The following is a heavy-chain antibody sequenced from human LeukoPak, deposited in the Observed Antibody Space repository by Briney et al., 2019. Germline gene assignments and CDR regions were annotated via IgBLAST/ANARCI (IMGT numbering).Heavy chain of an antibody. Sequence: SETLSLTCPVSGVSVSSDNYYWSWIWQPPGRQLEWVGCVHYSGSTNYSPSVKSRVTISIDTSRNHFSLKLSSVTAADTAVYYCARNMVRGVTDSFDIWGQGTMVTVSS. D-gene: IGHD3-10*01. CDR1: GVSVSSDNYY. CDR2: VHYSGST. J-gene: IGHJ3*02. CDR3: ARNMVRGVTDSFDI. V-gene: IGHV4-61*03.